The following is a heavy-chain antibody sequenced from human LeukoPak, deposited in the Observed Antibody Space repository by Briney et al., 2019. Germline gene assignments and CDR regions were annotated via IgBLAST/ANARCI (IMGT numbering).Heavy chain of an antibody. J-gene: IGHJ4*02. CDR3: ASRPADTTWYGVFDY. Sequence: MPSETLSLTCSVSGGSINSHYWSWIRQPPGKRLEWIGYIFNTGNTNYNPSLASRVTMSVDTSRAQFFLRLSPVTAADTVIYYCASRPADTTWYGVFDYWSQGTLVTVSS. CDR1: GGSINSHY. D-gene: IGHD3-10*01. CDR2: IFNTGNT. V-gene: IGHV4-59*11.